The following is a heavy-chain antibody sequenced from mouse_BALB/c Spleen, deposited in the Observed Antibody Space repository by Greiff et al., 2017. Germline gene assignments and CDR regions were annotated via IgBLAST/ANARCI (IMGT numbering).Heavy chain of an antibody. CDR2: ISSGGGST. CDR1: GFAFSSYD. D-gene: IGHD2-14*01. Sequence: DVHLVESGGGLVKPGGSLKLSCAASGFAFSSYDMSWVRQTPEKRLEWVAYISSGGGSTYYPDTVKGRFTISRDNAKNTLYLQMSSLKSEDTAMYYCARHEDRYYAMDYWGQGTSVTVSS. V-gene: IGHV5-12-1*01. J-gene: IGHJ4*01. CDR3: ARHEDRYYAMDY.